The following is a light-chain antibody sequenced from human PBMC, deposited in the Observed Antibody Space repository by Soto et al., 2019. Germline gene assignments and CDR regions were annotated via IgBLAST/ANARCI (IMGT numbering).Light chain of an antibody. V-gene: IGLV2-14*01. CDR1: SSDVGGYNY. Sequence: QSALTQPASVSGSPGQSITISCTGTSSDVGGYNYVSWYQQHPGKAPKLMIYDVTNRPSGVSDRFSGSKSGNTASLTISGPQAEDEADYYCSSNTTANTVLFGGGTKLTVL. CDR2: DVT. J-gene: IGLJ2*01. CDR3: SSNTTANTVL.